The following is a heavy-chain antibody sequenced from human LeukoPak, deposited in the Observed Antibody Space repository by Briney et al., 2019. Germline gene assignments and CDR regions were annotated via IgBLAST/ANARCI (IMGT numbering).Heavy chain of an antibody. CDR3: ARDWFHAIDY. J-gene: IGHJ4*02. CDR1: GFTFRSYS. Sequence: GGSLRLSCAASGFTFRSYSMSWVRQAPGKGLEWVSYISSSSSTIYYADSVKGRFTISRDNAKNSLYLQMNSLRAEDTAVYYCARDWFHAIDYWGQGTLVTVSS. D-gene: IGHD2/OR15-2a*01. CDR2: ISSSSSTI. V-gene: IGHV3-48*01.